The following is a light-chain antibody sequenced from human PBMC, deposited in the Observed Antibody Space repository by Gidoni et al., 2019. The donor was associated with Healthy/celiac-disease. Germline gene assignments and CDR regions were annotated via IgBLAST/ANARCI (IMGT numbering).Light chain of an antibody. J-gene: IGKJ1*01. CDR2: AAY. V-gene: IGKV1-39*01. CDR1: QSINNY. CDR3: QQSYDTPWT. Sequence: DIQMTQSPSSLSASVGDRVTVTCRTSQSINNYVNWYQQKPGKAPKLLIYAAYNLQSGVTSRVSGGGSGTDFTLTISSLQPEDFATYYCQQSYDTPWTFGQGTRVEIK.